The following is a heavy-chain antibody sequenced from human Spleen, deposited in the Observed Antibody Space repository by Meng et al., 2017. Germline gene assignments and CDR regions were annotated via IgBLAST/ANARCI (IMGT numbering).Heavy chain of an antibody. J-gene: IGHJ5*02. CDR1: GGSSGLSY. D-gene: IGHD3-16*01. CDR3: ARSLDWFDP. Sequence: QVRGKERGPRRVKPSEPLDLTCSDSGGSSGLSYCSWIRQPAGERLEWIGRIYSIASTNSNPTLKSRLTMSLDTSKNQFTISLCSVTAADTAVYYCARSLDWFDPWGQGTLVTVSS. CDR2: IYSIAST. V-gene: IGHV4-4*07.